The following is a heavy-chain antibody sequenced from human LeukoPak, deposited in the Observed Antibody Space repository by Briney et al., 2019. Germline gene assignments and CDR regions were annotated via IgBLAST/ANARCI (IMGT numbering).Heavy chain of an antibody. CDR2: ISYDGSNK. CDR1: GFTFSSYG. V-gene: IGHV3-30*18. CDR3: AKDHYYAGSGSYYFSWYFDL. D-gene: IGHD3-10*01. J-gene: IGHJ2*01. Sequence: GGALRLSCAASGFTFSSYGIQGVRQAPGKGLEWVAVISYDGSNKYYADSVKGRFTISRDNSKNTLYLQMNSLRAKDTVVYYCAKDHYYAGSGSYYFSWYFDLWGRGTLVTVSS.